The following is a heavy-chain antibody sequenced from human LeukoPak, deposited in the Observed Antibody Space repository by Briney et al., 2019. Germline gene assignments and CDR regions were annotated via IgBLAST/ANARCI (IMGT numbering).Heavy chain of an antibody. CDR2: IKQDGSEE. D-gene: IGHD2-15*01. J-gene: IGHJ4*02. CDR3: ARGPLGYCSVTNCQFDY. V-gene: IGHV3-7*01. Sequence: GGSLRLSCAASGFTFSNCWMSWVRQAPGKGLEWVANIKQDGSEEYYVDSVKGRFTISRVNAENSLFLQMNSLRVEDTAVYYCARGPLGYCSVTNCQFDYWGQGTLVTVSS. CDR1: GFTFSNCW.